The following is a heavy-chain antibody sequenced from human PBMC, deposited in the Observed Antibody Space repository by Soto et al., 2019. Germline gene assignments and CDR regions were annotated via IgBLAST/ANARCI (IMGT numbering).Heavy chain of an antibody. Sequence: QVQLVESGGGVVQPGRSLRLSCAASGFTFSSYGMHWVRQAPGKGLEWVAVIWYDGSNKYYADSVKGRFTISRDNSKNTLYLQMNSLRAEDTAVYSCARGGIAAAGFDYWGQGTLVTVSS. CDR1: GFTFSSYG. D-gene: IGHD6-13*01. CDR3: ARGGIAAAGFDY. J-gene: IGHJ4*02. V-gene: IGHV3-33*01. CDR2: IWYDGSNK.